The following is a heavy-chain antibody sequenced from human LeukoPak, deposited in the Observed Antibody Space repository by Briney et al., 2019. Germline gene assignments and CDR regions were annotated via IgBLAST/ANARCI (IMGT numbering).Heavy chain of an antibody. CDR3: ARHHRYYDSSGYYDFGVSDY. Sequence: SETLSLTCTVSGGSISSCYWSWIRQPPGKGLEWIGYIYYSGSTNYNPSLKSRVTISVDTSKNRFSLKLSSATAADTAVYYCARHHRYYDSSGYYDFGVSDYWGQGTLVTVSS. CDR1: GGSISSCY. V-gene: IGHV4-59*08. D-gene: IGHD3-22*01. J-gene: IGHJ4*02. CDR2: IYYSGST.